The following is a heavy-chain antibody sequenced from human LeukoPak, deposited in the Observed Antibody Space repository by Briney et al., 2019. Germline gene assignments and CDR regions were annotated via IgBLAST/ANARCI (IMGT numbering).Heavy chain of an antibody. Sequence: GGSLRLSCAASGFTFSPYCMSWVRLAPGKGLEWVANIKQDGSEKYYVDSVKGRFTISRDNAKNSLYLQMNSLRAEDTAVYYCARDFSIAASPYPDYWGQGTLVTVSS. J-gene: IGHJ4*02. CDR2: IKQDGSEK. V-gene: IGHV3-7*01. D-gene: IGHD6-13*01. CDR3: ARDFSIAASPYPDY. CDR1: GFTFSPYC.